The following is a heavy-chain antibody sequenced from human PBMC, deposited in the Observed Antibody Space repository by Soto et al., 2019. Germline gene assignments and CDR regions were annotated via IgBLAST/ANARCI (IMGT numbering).Heavy chain of an antibody. CDR2: ISGGGDTT. J-gene: IGHJ4*02. D-gene: IGHD3-10*01. Sequence: EVQLLESGGGLVQPGGSLRLSCAASGFTFNNYAMTWVRQAPGKGLEWVSAISGGGDTTSYADSVKGRFTVSRDGSKNTLYLQMSSLRAEDTALYYCAKGRGGSGSLTPRDDFCAQGTLVTVSS. V-gene: IGHV3-23*01. CDR3: AKGRGGSGSLTPRDDF. CDR1: GFTFNNYA.